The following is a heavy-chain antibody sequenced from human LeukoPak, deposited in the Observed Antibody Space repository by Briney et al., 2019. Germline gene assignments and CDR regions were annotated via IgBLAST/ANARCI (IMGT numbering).Heavy chain of an antibody. V-gene: IGHV3-53*01. CDR3: ARDRGGYSSDAFDI. D-gene: IGHD2-15*01. J-gene: IGHJ3*02. CDR2: IYSGGST. CDR1: GFTVSSNY. Sequence: GGSLRLSCAASGFTVSSNYMSWVRQAPGEGLEWVSVIYSGGSTYYADSVKGRFTISRDNSKNTLYLQMNSLRAEDTAVYYCARDRGGYSSDAFDIWGQGTMVTVSS.